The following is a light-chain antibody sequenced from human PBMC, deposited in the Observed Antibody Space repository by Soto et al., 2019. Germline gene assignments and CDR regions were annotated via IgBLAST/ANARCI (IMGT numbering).Light chain of an antibody. V-gene: IGLV2-11*01. CDR2: DVS. J-gene: IGLJ1*01. CDR3: CSYAGSYTFYV. CDR1: SSDFGGYNY. Sequence: SVLTQAPSVFGSPGQSGTISCPGTSSDFGGYNYVSWYQQHPGKAPKLMIYDVSKRPSGVPDRFSGSKSGNTASLTISGLQAEDEADYYCCSYAGSYTFYVFGTGTKVTVL.